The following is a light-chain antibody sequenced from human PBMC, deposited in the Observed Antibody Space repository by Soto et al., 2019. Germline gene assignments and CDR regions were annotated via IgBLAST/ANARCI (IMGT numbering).Light chain of an antibody. CDR1: QSISSSY. J-gene: IGKJ4*01. V-gene: IGKV3-20*01. CDR2: GAS. Sequence: EIVLTQSPGTLSLSPGERATLSCRASQSISSSYLAWYQQKPGQAPRLLIYGASNRATGIPDRFSGSGSGTDFTLAINRLEPEDFAVYYCQQYGSSSYTFGGGTKMEIK. CDR3: QQYGSSSYT.